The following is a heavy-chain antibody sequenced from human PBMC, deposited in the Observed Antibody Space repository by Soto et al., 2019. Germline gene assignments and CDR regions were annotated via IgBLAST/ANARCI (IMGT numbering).Heavy chain of an antibody. Sequence: EVQLVESGGGLVKPGGSLRLSCAASGFTFSSYSMNWVRQAPGKGLEWVSSISSSSSYIYYADSVKGRFTISRDSAKNSLYLQMNSLRAEDTAVYYCASTNSRSYYMDVWGKGTTVTVSS. CDR2: ISSSSSYI. CDR1: GFTFSSYS. J-gene: IGHJ6*03. V-gene: IGHV3-21*01. CDR3: ASTNSRSYYMDV. D-gene: IGHD6-13*01.